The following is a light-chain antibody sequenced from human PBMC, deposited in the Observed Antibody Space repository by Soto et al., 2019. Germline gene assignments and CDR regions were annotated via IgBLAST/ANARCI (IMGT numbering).Light chain of an antibody. CDR2: GNS. CDR1: SSNIGAGYD. J-gene: IGLJ1*01. Sequence: QSVLTQPPSVSGAPGQRVTISCTGSSSNIGAGYDVHWYQQLPGTAPKLLIYGNSNRPSGVPDRFSGSKSGTTASLAITGLEGEDYADYYRQSYDSSLSGFYVVGTGTKLTVL. V-gene: IGLV1-40*01. CDR3: QSYDSSLSGFYV.